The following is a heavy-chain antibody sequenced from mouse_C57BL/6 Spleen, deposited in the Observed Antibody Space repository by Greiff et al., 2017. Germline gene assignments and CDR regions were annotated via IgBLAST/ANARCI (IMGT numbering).Heavy chain of an antibody. CDR1: GYTFTSYW. CDR3: ARLGIYDSSPGAMDY. D-gene: IGHD1-1*01. J-gene: IGHJ4*01. V-gene: IGHV1-69*01. Sequence: VQLQQPGAELVMPGASVKLSCKASGYTFTSYWMHWVQQRPGQGLAWIGELDPSDSYTNYNQTFKGKSTLTVAQSSSPAYMQLSSLTTEDSAVYYGARLGIYDSSPGAMDYWGQGTSVTVSS. CDR2: LDPSDSYT.